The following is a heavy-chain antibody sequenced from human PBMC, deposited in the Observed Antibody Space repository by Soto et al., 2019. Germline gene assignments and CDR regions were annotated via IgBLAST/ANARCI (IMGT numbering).Heavy chain of an antibody. D-gene: IGHD3-16*02. Sequence: EVQLVESGGGLVQPGGSLRLSCAASGFTFSSHWMSWVRQAPGKGLEWLASIKQDGSEKHYVDSVKGRFTISRDNAKNSLYRQMNSLRVEDTAVYYCERVYYDYIWGSYPLVYWGQGTLVTVSS. J-gene: IGHJ4*02. CDR3: ERVYYDYIWGSYPLVY. CDR2: IKQDGSEK. CDR1: GFTFSSHW. V-gene: IGHV3-7*01.